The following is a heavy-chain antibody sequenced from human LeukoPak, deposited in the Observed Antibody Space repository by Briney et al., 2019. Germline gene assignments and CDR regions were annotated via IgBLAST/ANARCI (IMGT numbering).Heavy chain of an antibody. CDR2: INHSGST. CDR3: ARETSLAGFASGLGFNY. V-gene: IGHV4-34*01. Sequence: SETLSLTCAVYGGSFSGYYWSWIRQPPGKGLEWIGEINHSGSTNYNPSLKSRVTISVDTSKNQFSLKLTSVTAADTATYYCARETSLAGFASGLGFNYWGQGILVTVSS. CDR1: GGSFSGYY. D-gene: IGHD6-19*01. J-gene: IGHJ4*02.